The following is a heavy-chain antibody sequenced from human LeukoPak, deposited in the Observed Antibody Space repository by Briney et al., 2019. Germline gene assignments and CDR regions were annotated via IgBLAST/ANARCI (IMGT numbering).Heavy chain of an antibody. CDR2: INWSGGST. CDR1: GFNFDDYS. Sequence: PGGSLRLSCAASGFNFDDYSMSWVRQVPGKGLEWVSGINWSGGSTGYADSVKGRFTISRDNAKNSMYLQMNSLRAEDTAVYYCARDGATFSGYDWYYYMDVWGKGTTVTVSS. CDR3: ARDGATFSGYDWYYYMDV. D-gene: IGHD5-12*01. V-gene: IGHV3-20*04. J-gene: IGHJ6*03.